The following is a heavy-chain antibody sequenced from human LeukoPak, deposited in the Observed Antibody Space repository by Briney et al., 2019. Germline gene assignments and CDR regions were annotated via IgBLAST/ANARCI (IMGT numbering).Heavy chain of an antibody. CDR3: AELGITMIGGV. V-gene: IGHV3-21*01. Sequence: PGGSLRLSCAASGFTFSSYSMNWVRQAPGKGLEWVSSISSSSSSYIYYVDSVKGRFTISRDNAKNSLYLQMNSLRAEDTAVYYCAELGITMIGGVWGKGTTVTISS. CDR1: GFTFSSYS. J-gene: IGHJ6*04. CDR2: ISSSSSSYI. D-gene: IGHD3-10*02.